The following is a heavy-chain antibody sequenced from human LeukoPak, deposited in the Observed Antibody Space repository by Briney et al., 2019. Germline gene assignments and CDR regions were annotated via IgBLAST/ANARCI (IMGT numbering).Heavy chain of an antibody. CDR2: IIPIFGTA. V-gene: IGHV1-69*13. CDR1: GGTFSSYA. D-gene: IGHD4-17*01. Sequence: SVKVSCKASGGTFSSYAISWVRQAPGQGLEWMGGIIPIFGTANYAQKFQGRVTITADESTSTAYMELSSLRSEDTAVYYCALRPISPSTVTDYSDYWGQGTLVTVSS. J-gene: IGHJ4*02. CDR3: ALRPISPSTVTDYSDY.